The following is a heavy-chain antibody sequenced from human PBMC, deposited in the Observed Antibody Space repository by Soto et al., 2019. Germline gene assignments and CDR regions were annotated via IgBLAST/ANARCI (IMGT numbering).Heavy chain of an antibody. Sequence: GGSLRLSCSASGFSVSTYAMTWVRQSPGEGLEWVATITGGRGPTYYADSVKGRFTVSRDDSMNILYLRMTGLRADDTAIYYCVRDLRNDIYDSWGQGTLVTVSS. D-gene: IGHD1-1*01. J-gene: IGHJ4*02. V-gene: IGHV3-23*01. CDR2: ITGGRGPT. CDR1: GFSVSTYA. CDR3: VRDLRNDIYDS.